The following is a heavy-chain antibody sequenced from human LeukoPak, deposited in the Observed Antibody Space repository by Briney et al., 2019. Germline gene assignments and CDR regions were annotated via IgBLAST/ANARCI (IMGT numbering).Heavy chain of an antibody. D-gene: IGHD3-22*01. V-gene: IGHV4-34*01. Sequence: SETLSLTCAVYGGSFSGYYRSWIRQPPGKGLEWIGEINHSGSTNYNPSLKSRVTISVDTSKNQFSLKLSSVTAADTAVYYCARGAPYYYDSSGYYAGYYYYYGMDVWGQGTTVTVSS. CDR2: INHSGST. CDR3: ARGAPYYYDSSGYYAGYYYYYGMDV. J-gene: IGHJ6*02. CDR1: GGSFSGYY.